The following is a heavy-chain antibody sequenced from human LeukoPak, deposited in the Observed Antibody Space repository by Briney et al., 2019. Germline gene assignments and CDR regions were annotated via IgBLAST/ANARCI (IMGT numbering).Heavy chain of an antibody. CDR2: TIPFFVTA. V-gene: IGHV1-69*05. D-gene: IGHD2-15*01. CDR3: ARGGAIGCSGGSCYAGSQHMYYFDY. J-gene: IGHJ4*02. CDR1: GGTFSSYA. Sequence: ASVTVSCKASGGTFSSYAISWVRQAPGQGLEWMGGTIPFFVTANYARKFQGRVTITTDESTSTAYMELSSLRSEDTAVYYCARGGAIGCSGGSCYAGSQHMYYFDYWGQGTLVTVSS.